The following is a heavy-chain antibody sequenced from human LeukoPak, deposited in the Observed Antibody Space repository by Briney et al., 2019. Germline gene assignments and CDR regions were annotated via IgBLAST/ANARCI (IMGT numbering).Heavy chain of an antibody. J-gene: IGHJ4*02. CDR2: INHSGST. Sequence: SETLSLTCAVYGGSFSGYYWSWIRQPPGKGLEWIGEINHSGSTNYNPSLKSRVTISVDTSKNQFSLKLSSVTAADTAVYYCARGGYSGYDSLPFDYWGQGTLVTVSS. D-gene: IGHD5-12*01. CDR3: ARGGYSGYDSLPFDY. CDR1: GGSFSGYY. V-gene: IGHV4-34*01.